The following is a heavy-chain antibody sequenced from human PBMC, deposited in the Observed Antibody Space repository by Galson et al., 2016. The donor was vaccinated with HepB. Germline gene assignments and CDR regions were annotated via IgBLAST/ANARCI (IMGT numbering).Heavy chain of an antibody. Sequence: SLRLSCAGSGFTFRNYGMHWVRQAPGKGLEWVAVISYDESIKYYADPGKGRFTISRDNSKDTQYLQMSSLRAEDTAVYYCATNGDGYNYFLYWGQGTLVTVSS. J-gene: IGHJ4*02. CDR2: ISYDESIK. D-gene: IGHD5-24*01. CDR1: GFTFRNYG. CDR3: ATNGDGYNYFLY. V-gene: IGHV3-30*03.